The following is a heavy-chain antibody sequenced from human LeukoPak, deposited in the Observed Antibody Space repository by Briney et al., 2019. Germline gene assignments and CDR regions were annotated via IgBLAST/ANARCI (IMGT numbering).Heavy chain of an antibody. D-gene: IGHD1-1*01. J-gene: IGHJ4*02. CDR1: GGSISNYY. CDR2: VYYSGST. CDR3: ARLTSWFVLDY. Sequence: SETLSLTCTVSGGSISNYYWSWIRQPPGKGLEWIGYVYYSGSTNYNPSLKSRVTISIDTSKNQFSLRLTSVTAADTAVYYCARLTSWFVLDYWGQGTLVTVSS. V-gene: IGHV4-59*01.